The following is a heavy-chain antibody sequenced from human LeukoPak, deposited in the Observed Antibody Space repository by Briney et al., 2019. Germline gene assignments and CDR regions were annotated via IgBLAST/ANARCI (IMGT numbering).Heavy chain of an antibody. CDR3: ARDHMMSNRGLFDC. D-gene: IGHD3-16*01. Sequence: GGSLRLSCAASGFTFSSYSMNWVRQAPGKGLEWVSYISSSSSMIYYADSVKGRFTISRDNAKNSLYLQMNSLRAEDTAVYYCARDHMMSNRGLFDCWGQGTLVTVSS. J-gene: IGHJ4*02. CDR2: ISSSSSMI. V-gene: IGHV3-48*01. CDR1: GFTFSSYS.